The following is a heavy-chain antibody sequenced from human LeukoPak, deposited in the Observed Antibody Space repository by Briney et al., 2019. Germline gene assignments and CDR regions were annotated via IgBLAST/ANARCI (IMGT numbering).Heavy chain of an antibody. V-gene: IGHV1-2*02. CDR1: GYTFTAYY. D-gene: IGHD2-2*01. J-gene: IGHJ4*02. CDR2: INPNSGGT. Sequence: ASVRVSCKASGYTFTAYYIHWVRQAPGQGLQWMGWINPNSGGTNYAQKFQGRVTMTRDTSISTAYMELSRLRSDDTAVYYCARSSRRVVVPARPAPGDYWGQGTLVTVSS. CDR3: ARSSRRVVVPARPAPGDY.